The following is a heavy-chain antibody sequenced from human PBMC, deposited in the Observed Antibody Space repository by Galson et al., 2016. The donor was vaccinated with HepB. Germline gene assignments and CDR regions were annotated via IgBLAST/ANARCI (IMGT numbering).Heavy chain of an antibody. CDR1: GASISSSNW. J-gene: IGHJ5*02. V-gene: IGHV4-4*02. D-gene: IGHD1-26*01. CDR3: ARRPAGGAWDCVDP. CDR2: IYESGGT. Sequence: ETLSLTCTVSGASISSSNWWTWVRQSPGRGLEWIGEIYESGGTNYNPSLKSRVTISVDKSRNQISLKFYSVIAADTALYYCARRPAGGAWDCVDPWGQGTLVTVSS.